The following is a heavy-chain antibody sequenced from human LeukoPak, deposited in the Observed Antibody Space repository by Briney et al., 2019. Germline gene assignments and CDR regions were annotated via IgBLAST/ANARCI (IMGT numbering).Heavy chain of an antibody. D-gene: IGHD2-15*01. Sequence: PGGSLRLSCAASGFTFSSYWMNWVRQAPGKGLEWVANVNQDGSEKYYVDSVKGRFTIPRDNAKNSLYLQVNSLRAEDTAVYYCVRGFGRTGDGGYWGQGTLVTVSS. CDR3: VRGFGRTGDGGY. CDR1: GFTFSSYW. V-gene: IGHV3-7*01. CDR2: VNQDGSEK. J-gene: IGHJ4*02.